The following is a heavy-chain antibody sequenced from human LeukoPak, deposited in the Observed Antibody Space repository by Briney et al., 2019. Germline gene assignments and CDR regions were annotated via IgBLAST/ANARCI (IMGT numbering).Heavy chain of an antibody. D-gene: IGHD2-2*01. Sequence: ASVKVSCKASGYTFTSYYMHWVRQAPGQGLEWMGIINPSGGSTSYAQKFQGRVTMTRNTSINTAYMNLSSLTSEDTAVYYCARVPRRGDRFDPWGQGTLVTVSS. CDR1: GYTFTSYY. V-gene: IGHV1-46*01. J-gene: IGHJ5*02. CDR2: INPSGGST. CDR3: ARVPRRGDRFDP.